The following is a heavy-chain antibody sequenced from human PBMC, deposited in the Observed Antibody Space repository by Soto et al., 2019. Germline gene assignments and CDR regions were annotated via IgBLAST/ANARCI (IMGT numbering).Heavy chain of an antibody. Sequence: SGPTLVNPPQTLTLTCTFSGFSLSTSGEGVGWIRQPPGKALEWLALIYWDDDKRYSPSLKSRLTITKDTSKNQVVLTMTNMDSVDTATYFCAHSLIGYYYDSSGSNWFDPWGQGTLVTVSS. D-gene: IGHD3-22*01. CDR1: GFSLSTSGEG. CDR2: IYWDDDK. CDR3: AHSLIGYYYDSSGSNWFDP. V-gene: IGHV2-5*02. J-gene: IGHJ5*02.